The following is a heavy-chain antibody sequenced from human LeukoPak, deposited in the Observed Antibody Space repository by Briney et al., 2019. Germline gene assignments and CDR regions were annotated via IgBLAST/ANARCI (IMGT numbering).Heavy chain of an antibody. CDR1: GYTFTSYD. D-gene: IGHD2-2*01. CDR2: MNPNSGNT. CDR3: ARGRGCSSTSCYYFYYYYYMDV. V-gene: IGHV1-8*01. Sequence: GASVTVSCKASGYTFTSYDINWVRQATGQGLEWMGWMNPNSGNTGYAQKFQGRVTMTRNTSISTAYMELSSLRSEDTAVYYCARGRGCSSTSCYYFYYYYYMDVWGEGTTVTISS. J-gene: IGHJ6*03.